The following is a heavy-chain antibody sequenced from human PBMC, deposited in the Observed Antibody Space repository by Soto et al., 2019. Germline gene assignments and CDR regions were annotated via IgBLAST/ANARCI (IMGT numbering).Heavy chain of an antibody. CDR3: ARGLNPRPRGGAFDI. D-gene: IGHD3-10*01. CDR1: GFTFSSYE. Sequence: QPGGSLRLSCAASGFTFSSYEMNWVRQAPGKGLEWVSYISSSGSTIYYADSVKGRFTISGDNAKNSLYLQMNSLRAEDTAVYYCARGLNPRPRGGAFDIWGQGTMVTVSS. V-gene: IGHV3-48*03. CDR2: ISSSGSTI. J-gene: IGHJ3*02.